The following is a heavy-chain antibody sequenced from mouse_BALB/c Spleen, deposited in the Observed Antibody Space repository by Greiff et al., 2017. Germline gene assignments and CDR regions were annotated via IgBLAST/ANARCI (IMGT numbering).Heavy chain of an antibody. D-gene: IGHD1-1*02. CDR2: IRNKDNCNTT. Sequence: EVMLVESGGGLVQPGGSLRLSCATSGFTFTDYYMSWVRQPPGKALEWLGFIRNKDNCNTTEYSATVKCLFTISRDNSQRILYLQMNTLRAEDSATYYCAMDVGGYAMDYWGQGTSVTVSS. CDR3: AMDVGGYAMDY. V-gene: IGHV7-3*02. CDR1: GFTFTDYY. J-gene: IGHJ4*01.